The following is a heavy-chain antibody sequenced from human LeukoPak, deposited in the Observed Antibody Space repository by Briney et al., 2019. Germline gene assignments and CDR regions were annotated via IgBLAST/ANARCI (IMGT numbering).Heavy chain of an antibody. CDR2: IWNDGTNK. CDR1: GFSFRTYG. Sequence: GGSLRLSCGASGFSFRTYGMHWVRQSPGKGLEWVAVIWNDGTNKYYADSVKGRFTISRDNSKNTLFLEMNSLSAEATAVYYCARASGSYVYWGQGTLVTVSS. CDR3: ARASGSYVY. V-gene: IGHV3-33*01. D-gene: IGHD1-26*01. J-gene: IGHJ4*02.